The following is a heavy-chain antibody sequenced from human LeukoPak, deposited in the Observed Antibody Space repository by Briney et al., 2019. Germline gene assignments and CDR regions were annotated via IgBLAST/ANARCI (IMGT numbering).Heavy chain of an antibody. CDR2: ISGSGGST. D-gene: IGHD3-10*01. CDR3: AKRPRGNYLDPFDY. V-gene: IGHV3-23*01. J-gene: IGHJ4*02. Sequence: PGGSLRLSCAASGFTFSSYAMSWVRQAPGKGLEWVSGISGSGGSTYYADSVKGRFAISRDNSKNRLYLQTNSLRAEDTAVYYCAKRPRGNYLDPFDYWGQGTLVTVSS. CDR1: GFTFSSYA.